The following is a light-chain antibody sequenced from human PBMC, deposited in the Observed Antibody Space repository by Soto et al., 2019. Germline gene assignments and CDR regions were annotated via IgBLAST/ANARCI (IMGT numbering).Light chain of an antibody. CDR2: GAS. CDR3: QQYGSSPPIT. Sequence: EIVLTQSPGTLSLSPGERATLSCRASQSVSSSYVAWYQQKPGQAPRLLIYGASSRATGIPDRFSGSGSGKDFTLTISRLEPEDFAVYYCQQYGSSPPITFGQGTRLEIK. J-gene: IGKJ5*01. V-gene: IGKV3-20*01. CDR1: QSVSSSY.